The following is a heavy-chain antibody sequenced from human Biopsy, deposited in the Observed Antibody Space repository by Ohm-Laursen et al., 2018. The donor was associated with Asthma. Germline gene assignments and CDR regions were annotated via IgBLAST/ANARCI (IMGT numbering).Heavy chain of an antibody. D-gene: IGHD3-22*01. CDR2: VSSDGHNK. J-gene: IGHJ3*02. CDR1: GFVFSQCG. Sequence: SLRLSCAASGFVFSQCGMHWVRQGPGKGLEWVALVSSDGHNKYYEDSVKGRFTISRDNSRNRLYLQIDRLTVEDSAVYFCARQSGQEYGDSSGFDIWGQGTKVAVSS. CDR3: ARQSGQEYGDSSGFDI. V-gene: IGHV3-30*03.